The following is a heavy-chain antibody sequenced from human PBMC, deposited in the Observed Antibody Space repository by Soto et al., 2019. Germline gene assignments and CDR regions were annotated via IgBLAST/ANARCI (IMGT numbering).Heavy chain of an antibody. CDR1: GGSITGGSISSTTYY. CDR2: FFIGGNT. Sequence: SETLSLTCTVSGGSITGGSISSTTYYWGWMRQPPGKGLEWIASFFIGGNTNYNPSLKSRVTTSVDTSKNQFSLKLSSVTAADPAVYYCARELFGRSVWFDPWGQGTLVTVSS. V-gene: IGHV4-39*07. CDR3: ARELFGRSVWFDP. D-gene: IGHD3-10*01. J-gene: IGHJ5*02.